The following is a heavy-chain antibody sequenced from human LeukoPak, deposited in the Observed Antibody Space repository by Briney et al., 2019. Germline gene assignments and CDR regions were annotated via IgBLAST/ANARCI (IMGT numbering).Heavy chain of an antibody. V-gene: IGHV4-59*01. J-gene: IGHJ4*02. CDR2: IYYTGST. Sequence: SETLSLTCTVSGGSIGSAYWSWLRQPPGKGLEWIGYIYYTGSTNYNPSLKNRVTISVDTSRNQFSLKMSSVTAADTAVYYCARGAGWYQFWGQGTLVTVSS. D-gene: IGHD6-19*01. CDR1: GGSIGSAY. CDR3: ARGAGWYQF.